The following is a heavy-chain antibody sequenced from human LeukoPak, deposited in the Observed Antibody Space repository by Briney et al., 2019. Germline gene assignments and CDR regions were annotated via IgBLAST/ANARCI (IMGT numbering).Heavy chain of an antibody. J-gene: IGHJ4*02. D-gene: IGHD6-13*01. CDR3: ATVARPAALNY. Sequence: ASVKVSCKASGYSFTSHYMHWVRQAPGKGLEWMGGFDPEDGETIYAQKFQGRVTMTEDTSTDTAYMELSSLRSEGTAVYYCATVARPAALNYWGQGTLVTVSS. V-gene: IGHV1-24*01. CDR2: FDPEDGET. CDR1: GYSFTSHY.